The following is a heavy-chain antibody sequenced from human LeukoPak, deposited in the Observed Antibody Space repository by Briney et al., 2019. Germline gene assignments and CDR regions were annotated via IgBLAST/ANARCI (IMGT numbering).Heavy chain of an antibody. CDR3: AELGITMIGGV. CDR1: GFTFSSYE. J-gene: IGHJ6*04. Sequence: GGSLRLSCAASGFTFSSYEMNWVRQAPGKGLEWVSYISRSGSTIYYADSVKGRFTISRDNAKNSPYLQMNSLRAEDTAVYYCAELGITMIGGVWGKGTTVTISS. CDR2: ISRSGSTI. D-gene: IGHD3-10*02. V-gene: IGHV3-48*03.